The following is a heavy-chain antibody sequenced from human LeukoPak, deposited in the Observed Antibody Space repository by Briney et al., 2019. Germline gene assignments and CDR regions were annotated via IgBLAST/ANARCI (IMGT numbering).Heavy chain of an antibody. Sequence: ASVKVSCKASGYTFTGYYMHWVRQAPGQGLEWMGWINPNSGGTNYAQKFQGRVTMTRDTSISTAYMELSRLRSDDTAVYYCARDVIGDGYNSYFDYWGQGTLVTVSS. D-gene: IGHD5-24*01. CDR2: INPNSGGT. CDR3: ARDVIGDGYNSYFDY. J-gene: IGHJ4*02. V-gene: IGHV1-2*02. CDR1: GYTFTGYY.